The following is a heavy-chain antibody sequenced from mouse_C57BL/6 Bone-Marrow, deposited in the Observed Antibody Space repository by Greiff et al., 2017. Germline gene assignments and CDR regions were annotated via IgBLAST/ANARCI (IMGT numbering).Heavy chain of an antibody. V-gene: IGHV5-9-1*02. CDR1: GFTFSSYA. CDR2: ISSGGDYI. Sequence: EVKVVESGEGLVKPGGSLKLSCAASGFTFSSYAMSWVRQTPEKRLEWVAYISSGGDYIYYADTVKGRFTISRDNARNTLYLQMSSLKSEDTAMYYCTRGPGYYAMDYWGQGTSVTVSS. J-gene: IGHJ4*01. CDR3: TRGPGYYAMDY.